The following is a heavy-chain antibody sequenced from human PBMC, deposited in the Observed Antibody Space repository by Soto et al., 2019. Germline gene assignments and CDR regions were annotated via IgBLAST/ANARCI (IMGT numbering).Heavy chain of an antibody. CDR1: GFTFSSYA. V-gene: IGHV3-23*01. Sequence: PGGSLRLSCAASGFTFSSYAMSWVRQAPGKGLEWVSAISGSGGSTYYADSVKGRFTISRDNSKNTLYLQMNSLRAEDTAVYYCAKDVLPAAILSTGYYYYGMDVWGQGTTVTVSS. J-gene: IGHJ6*02. CDR2: ISGSGGST. CDR3: AKDVLPAAILSTGYYYYGMDV. D-gene: IGHD2-2*01.